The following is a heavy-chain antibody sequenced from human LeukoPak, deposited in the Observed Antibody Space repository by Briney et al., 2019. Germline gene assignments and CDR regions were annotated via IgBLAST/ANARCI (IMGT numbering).Heavy chain of an antibody. CDR1: GFTFSSYS. CDR2: ISSSSSYI. Sequence: GGSLRLSCAASGFTFSSYSMNWVRQAPGKGLEWVSSISSSSSYIYYADSVKGRFTISRDNAKNSLYLQMNSLRAEDTAVYYCARATRGGSGSYSFDYWGQGTLVTVSS. J-gene: IGHJ4*02. V-gene: IGHV3-21*01. CDR3: ARATRGGSGSYSFDY. D-gene: IGHD3-10*01.